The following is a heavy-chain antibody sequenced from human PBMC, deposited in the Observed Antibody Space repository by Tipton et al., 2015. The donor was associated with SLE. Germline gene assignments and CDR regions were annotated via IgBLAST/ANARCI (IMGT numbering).Heavy chain of an antibody. J-gene: IGHJ3*02. CDR2: TSYDESNK. V-gene: IGHV3-30-3*01. D-gene: IGHD3-10*01. CDR1: GFSFSTFA. Sequence: SLRLSCAASGFSFSTFAMHWVRQAPGKGLEWVAVTSYDESNKNYADSVKGRFTISRDNHKNTLYLQMNSLRDEDTAVYYCARESTGSTRAFDIWGQGTMVPVSS. CDR3: ARESTGSTRAFDI.